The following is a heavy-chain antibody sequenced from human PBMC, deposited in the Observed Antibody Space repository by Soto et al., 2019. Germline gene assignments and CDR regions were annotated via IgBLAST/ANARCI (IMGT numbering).Heavy chain of an antibody. Sequence: PSETLSLTCAVSGGSIGSGGYSWSWIRQPPGKGLEWIGYIYHSGSTYYNPSLKSRVTISLDTSKSQFSLRLTSVTAADTAVYFCSSGRDPHKGGRTWGQGTLVTVS. CDR2: IYHSGST. CDR3: SSGRDPHKGGRT. CDR1: GGSIGSGGYS. D-gene: IGHD1-26*01. V-gene: IGHV4-30-2*01. J-gene: IGHJ5*02.